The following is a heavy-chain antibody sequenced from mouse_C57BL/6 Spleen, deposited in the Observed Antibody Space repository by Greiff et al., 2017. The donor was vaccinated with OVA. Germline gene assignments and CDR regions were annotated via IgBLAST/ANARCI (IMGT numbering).Heavy chain of an antibody. CDR3: ARSGYGSSYGYAMDY. CDR1: GYTFTSYW. V-gene: IGHV1-53*01. D-gene: IGHD1-1*01. CDR2: INPSNGGT. Sequence: QVQLQQPGTELVKPGASVKLSCKASGYTFTSYWMHWVKQRPGQGLEWIGNINPSNGGTNYNEKFKSKATLTVDKSSSTAYMQISSLTSEDSAVYYCARSGYGSSYGYAMDYWGQGTSVTVSA. J-gene: IGHJ4*01.